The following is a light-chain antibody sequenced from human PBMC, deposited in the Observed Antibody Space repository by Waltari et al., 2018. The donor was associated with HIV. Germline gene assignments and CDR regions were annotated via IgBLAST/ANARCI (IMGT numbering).Light chain of an antibody. CDR1: QSITSSY. V-gene: IGKV3-20*01. J-gene: IGKJ2*01. CDR3: QQYSSAPRT. CDR2: GAA. Sequence: EIGLTQSPGTLSLSPGERATLSCRASQSITSSYLSWYQQKPGQAPRLVIYGAASRATGIPDRFSGRGSGADFTLTISRLEPEDFAVYYCQQYSSAPRTFGQGTKLEIK.